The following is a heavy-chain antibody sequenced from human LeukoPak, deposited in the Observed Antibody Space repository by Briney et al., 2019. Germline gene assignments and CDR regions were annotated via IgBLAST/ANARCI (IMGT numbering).Heavy chain of an antibody. CDR2: IKQDGSEK. CDR1: GFTFSSYS. V-gene: IGHV3-7*01. D-gene: IGHD2-21*02. Sequence: GGSLRLSCAASGFTFSSYSMSWVRQAPGKGLEWVANIKQDGSEKYYVDSVKGRFTISRDNAKNSLYLQMNSLRAEDTAVYYCARSVTAIIDYWGQGTLVSVSS. J-gene: IGHJ4*02. CDR3: ARSVTAIIDY.